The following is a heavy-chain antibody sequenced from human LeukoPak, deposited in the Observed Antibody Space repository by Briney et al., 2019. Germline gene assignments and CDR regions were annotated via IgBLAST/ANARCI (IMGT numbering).Heavy chain of an antibody. CDR1: GGSISSYY. J-gene: IGHJ4*02. D-gene: IGHD4-11*01. CDR3: ARGNYYSNYLGY. V-gene: IGHV4-59*12. CDR2: IYYSGST. Sequence: PSETLSLTCTVSGGSISSYYWSWIRQPPGKGLEWIGYIYYSGSTNYNPSLKSRVTISVDASKNQFSPKLSSVTAADTAVYYCARGNYYSNYLGYWGQGTLVTVSS.